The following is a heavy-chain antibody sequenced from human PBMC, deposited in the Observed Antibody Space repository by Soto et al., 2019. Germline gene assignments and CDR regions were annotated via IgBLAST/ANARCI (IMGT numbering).Heavy chain of an antibody. D-gene: IGHD3-10*01. CDR3: ARDRRKFGVPFDT. CDR1: GASITSRNW. V-gene: IGHV4-4*02. J-gene: IGHJ4*02. Sequence: QVQLQESAPGLVKPSGTLSLTCDVLGASITSRNWWRWVRQYPGGGMEWIGEVFHGGSTNYNPSLKSRVTVSVDKSKNQFSLILTSLTAADAAVYYCARDRRKFGVPFDTWGQGIRVTVSS. CDR2: VFHGGST.